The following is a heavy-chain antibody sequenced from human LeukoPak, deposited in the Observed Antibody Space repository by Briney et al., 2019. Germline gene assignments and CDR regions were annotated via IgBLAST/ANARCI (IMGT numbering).Heavy chain of an antibody. CDR1: GFTFSSYV. CDR3: ARDISGGSYFIFDY. CDR2: IWFDATNK. J-gene: IGHJ4*02. Sequence: GGSLRLSCAASGFTFSSYVVHWVRQAPGKGLEWVAVIWFDATNKYYADSVKGRFTISRDNSKSTLYLQMNSLRAEDTAVYYCARDISGGSYFIFDYWGQGTLVTVSS. V-gene: IGHV3-33*01. D-gene: IGHD1-26*01.